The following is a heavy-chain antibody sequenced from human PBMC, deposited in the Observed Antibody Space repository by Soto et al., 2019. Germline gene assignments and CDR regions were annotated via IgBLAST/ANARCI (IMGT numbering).Heavy chain of an antibody. D-gene: IGHD5-12*01. J-gene: IGHJ6*02. CDR2: IKQDGSEK. Sequence: EVQLVESGGGLVQPGGSLRLSCAASGFTFSSYWLSWVHHAPGKGLEWVANIKQDGSEKYYVDSVTGRFTISRDTATNSLYLQMNSLRAEDTDVYYCARESGYTPYYYYGMDVWGQGTTVTVSS. CDR3: ARESGYTPYYYYGMDV. CDR1: GFTFSSYW. V-gene: IGHV3-7*05.